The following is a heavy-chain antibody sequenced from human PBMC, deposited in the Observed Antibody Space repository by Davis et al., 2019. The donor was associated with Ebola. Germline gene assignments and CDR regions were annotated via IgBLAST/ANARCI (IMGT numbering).Heavy chain of an antibody. Sequence: MPSETLSLTCTVSGGSISSSSYYWGWIRQPPGKGLEWIGEIIHSRRTNYNPSLESRVTISVDTSNNQFSLNLLSVTAADSAVYYCARGARYVSGWFDYWGQGTLVTVSS. D-gene: IGHD3-16*01. J-gene: IGHJ5*01. CDR1: GGSISSSSYY. CDR3: ARGARYVSGWFDY. CDR2: IIHSRRT. V-gene: IGHV4-39*07.